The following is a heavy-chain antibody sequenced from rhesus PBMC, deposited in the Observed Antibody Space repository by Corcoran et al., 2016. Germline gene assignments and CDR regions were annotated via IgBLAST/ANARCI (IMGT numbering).Heavy chain of an antibody. CDR3: ARQLATVTLSYFDY. D-gene: IGHD5-36*02. CDR2: NYGRGGST. J-gene: IGHJ4*01. CDR1: GGSISSNY. V-gene: IGHV4-160*01. Sequence: QVQLQESGPGLVKPSKTLSLTCAVSGGSISSNYWSWIRQAPGKGLEWIGRNYGRGGSTDYNPSLKSRGTIATDTSKNQFSLKLSSVTAADTAVYYCARQLATVTLSYFDYWGQGVLVTVSS.